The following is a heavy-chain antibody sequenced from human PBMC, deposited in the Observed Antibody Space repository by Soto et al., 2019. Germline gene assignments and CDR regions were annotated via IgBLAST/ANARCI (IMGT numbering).Heavy chain of an antibody. J-gene: IGHJ6*03. V-gene: IGHV1-18*01. CDR2: ISAYNGNT. D-gene: IGHD3-9*01. CDR1: GYTFTSYG. Sequence: QVQLVQSGAEVKKPGASVKVSCKASGYTFTSYGISWVRQAPGQGLEWMGWISAYNGNTNYAQKLQGRVTMTSDTSTSTAYMELRSLRSADTAVYYCARAPYYDILTGTADYYYYYMDVWGKGTTVTVSS. CDR3: ARAPYYDILTGTADYYYYYMDV.